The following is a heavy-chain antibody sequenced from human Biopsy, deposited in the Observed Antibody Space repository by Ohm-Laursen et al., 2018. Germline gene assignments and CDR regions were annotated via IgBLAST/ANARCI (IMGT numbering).Heavy chain of an antibody. Sequence: SDTLSLTCAVSGGSISGYYWSWIRQPPGKGLEWIGEINHRGYTDYNASLKGRVSISEDTSKNQLSLNLTSVTAADTAVFYCARSGQWARYYFDYWGHGTLVTVSP. CDR3: ARSGQWARYYFDY. CDR1: GGSISGYY. D-gene: IGHD6-19*01. CDR2: INHRGYT. V-gene: IGHV4-34*01. J-gene: IGHJ4*01.